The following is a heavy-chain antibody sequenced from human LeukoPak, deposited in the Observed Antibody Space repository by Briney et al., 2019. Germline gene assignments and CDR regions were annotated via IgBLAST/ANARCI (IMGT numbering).Heavy chain of an antibody. CDR3: ARGYDFWSGYLNWFDP. J-gene: IGHJ5*02. V-gene: IGHV3-74*01. CDR1: GFTFSSYW. D-gene: IGHD3-3*01. CDR2: INSDGSST. Sequence: GGSLRLSCAASGFTFSSYWMHWVRHAPGEGLVWVSRINSDGSSTSYADSVKGRFTISRDNAKNTLYLQMNSLRAEDTAVYYCARGYDFWSGYLNWFDPWGQGTLVTVSS.